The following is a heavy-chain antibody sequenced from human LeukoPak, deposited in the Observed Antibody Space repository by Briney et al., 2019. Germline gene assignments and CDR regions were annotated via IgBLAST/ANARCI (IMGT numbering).Heavy chain of an antibody. CDR3: AKEGVRDGSCYQLDY. Sequence: GGSLRLSCAASGFTFSSYAMSWVRQAPGKGLEWVSAISGSGGSTYYAASVKGRFTISRDNSKNTLYLQMNSLRAEDTAVYYCAKEGVRDGSCYQLDYWGQGTLVTVSS. V-gene: IGHV3-23*01. CDR2: ISGSGGST. J-gene: IGHJ4*02. D-gene: IGHD3-22*01. CDR1: GFTFSSYA.